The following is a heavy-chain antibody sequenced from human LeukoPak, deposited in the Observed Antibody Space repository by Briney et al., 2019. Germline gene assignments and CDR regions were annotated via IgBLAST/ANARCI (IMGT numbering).Heavy chain of an antibody. CDR3: ARCDSSRWNGIDY. V-gene: IGHV3-53*01. D-gene: IGHD6-13*01. J-gene: IGHJ4*02. CDR1: GLTVRSNY. Sequence: GGSLRLSCAASGLTVRSNYMGWVRQAPGKGLEWVSVIHSGGNTYYADSVKGRFTISRDNSRNTMDLQMNSLRAEDTAVYYCARCDSSRWNGIDYWGQGTLVTVTS. CDR2: IHSGGNT.